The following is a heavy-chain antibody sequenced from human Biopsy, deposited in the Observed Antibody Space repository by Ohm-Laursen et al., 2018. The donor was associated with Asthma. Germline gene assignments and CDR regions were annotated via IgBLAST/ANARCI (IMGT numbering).Heavy chain of an antibody. V-gene: IGHV4-34*01. Sequence: GTLSLTWGVYRGSLRVYVWSWIRQPPGKGLEWIGESNQGGSPTFNPSLKSQVTISRDTSKNQLSLKLRSVTAADTAVYYCASGPEWYGLDVWGQGTTVTVSS. CDR2: SNQGGSP. D-gene: IGHD3-3*01. CDR1: RGSLRVYV. CDR3: ASGPEWYGLDV. J-gene: IGHJ6*02.